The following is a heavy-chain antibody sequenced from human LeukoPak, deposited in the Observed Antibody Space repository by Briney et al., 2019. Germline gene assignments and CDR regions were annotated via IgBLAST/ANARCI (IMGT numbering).Heavy chain of an antibody. CDR3: AKDLSSAIASALVLDV. D-gene: IGHD3-22*01. J-gene: IGHJ6*02. V-gene: IGHV3-9*01. Sequence: PGGSLRLSCTVSGFTFDDYAMHWVRHTPGKGLEWGAGITWNRDNIGYGDSVKGRFTISRDNVKNVLYLQMNSLRPEDTALYYCAKDLSSAIASALVLDVWGRGTTV. CDR2: ITWNRDNI. CDR1: GFTFDDYA.